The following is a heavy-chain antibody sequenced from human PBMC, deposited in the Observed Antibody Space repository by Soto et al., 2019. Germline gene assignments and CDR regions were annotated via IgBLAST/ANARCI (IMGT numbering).Heavy chain of an antibody. V-gene: IGHV1-3*04. Sequence: QVDLVQSGAEVKEPGASVRISCEASGYTFTSYGIHWVRQAHGQRLGWRGWINTGSRNTRYSPEFQARVPITWETPASTAYMEQNSVRSEDPAVYYCARAMPTAGYIYFDPWGQGTLVTVSS. CDR2: INTGSRNT. D-gene: IGHD3-9*01. CDR3: ARAMPTAGYIYFDP. J-gene: IGHJ4*02. CDR1: GYTFTSYG.